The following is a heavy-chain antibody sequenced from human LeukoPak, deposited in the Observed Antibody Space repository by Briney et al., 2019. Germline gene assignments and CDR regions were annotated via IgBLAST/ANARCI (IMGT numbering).Heavy chain of an antibody. D-gene: IGHD6-19*01. V-gene: IGHV3-30*18. J-gene: IGHJ4*02. CDR2: FSYDGSDI. CDR1: GFTFSNCG. CDR3: VKEQSSGGYRVADY. Sequence: GGSLRLSCTASGFTFSNCGMHWVRQAPGKGMEGVAVFSYDGSDIYYGDSVKGRFTISRDISKNTLYLQMNSLRAEDTAVYYCVKEQSSGGYRVADYWGQGTLVTVSS.